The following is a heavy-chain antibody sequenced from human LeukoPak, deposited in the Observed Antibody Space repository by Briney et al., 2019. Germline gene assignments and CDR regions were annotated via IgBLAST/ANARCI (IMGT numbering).Heavy chain of an antibody. D-gene: IGHD5-24*01. V-gene: IGHV1-46*01. CDR2: INPGGGNT. J-gene: IGHJ3*02. CDR3: ARIRDGYNDAYDI. Sequence: ASVKVSCKASGYSLTTSALSWVRQAPGQGLEWMGLINPGGGNTNYAQNFQGRVTMTRDTSASTVYMELSSLRSEDTAIYYCARIRDGYNDAYDIWGQGTVVTVPS. CDR1: GYSLTTSA.